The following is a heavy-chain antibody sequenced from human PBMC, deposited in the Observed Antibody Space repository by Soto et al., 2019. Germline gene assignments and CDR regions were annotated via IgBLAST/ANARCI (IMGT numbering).Heavy chain of an antibody. CDR2: IKSKTDGGTT. V-gene: IGHV3-15*07. CDR1: GFTFSNAW. Sequence: VQLVESGGGLVKPGGSLRLSCAASGFTFSNAWMNWVRQAPVKGLEWVGRIKSKTDGGTTDYAAPVKGRFTISRDDSKNTLYLQMNSLKTEDTAVYYCTTSSIAVAGPAYYYYGMDVWGQGTTVTVSS. CDR3: TTSSIAVAGPAYYYYGMDV. J-gene: IGHJ6*02. D-gene: IGHD6-19*01.